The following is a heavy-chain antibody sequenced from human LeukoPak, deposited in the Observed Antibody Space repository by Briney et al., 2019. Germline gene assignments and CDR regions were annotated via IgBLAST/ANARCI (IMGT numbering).Heavy chain of an antibody. CDR2: ISTGSSTI. J-gene: IGHJ6*02. D-gene: IGHD6-13*01. Sequence: GGSLRLSCAASGFTFSSYSMIWVRQAPGKGLEWVSYISTGSSTIYYADSVKGRFTISRDNAKNSLYLQMNSLRAEDTAVYYCARGDSSSWSGYYYYYGMDVWGQGTTVTVSS. CDR1: GFTFSSYS. CDR3: ARGDSSSWSGYYYYYGMDV. V-gene: IGHV3-48*04.